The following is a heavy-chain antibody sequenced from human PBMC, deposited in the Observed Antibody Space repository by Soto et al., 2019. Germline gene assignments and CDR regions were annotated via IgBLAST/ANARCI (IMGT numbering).Heavy chain of an antibody. J-gene: IGHJ6*02. CDR3: AVTTVTTLGWKVDYYYGMDV. V-gene: IGHV1-58*02. CDR2: IVVGSGNT. CDR1: GFTFTSSA. Sequence: GASVKVSCKASGFTFTSSAMQWVRQARGQRLEWIGWIVVGSGNTNYAQKFQGRVTITADESTSTAYMELSSLRSEDTAVYYCAVTTVTTLGWKVDYYYGMDVWGQGTTVTVSS. D-gene: IGHD4-17*01.